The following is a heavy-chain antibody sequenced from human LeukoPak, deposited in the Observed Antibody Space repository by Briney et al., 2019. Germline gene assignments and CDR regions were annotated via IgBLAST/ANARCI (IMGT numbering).Heavy chain of an antibody. D-gene: IGHD3-10*01. Sequence: SGTLSLTCAVSGGSIISGNWWSWVRQPPGKGLEWIGSIYHSGSTYYNPSLKSRVTISVDTSKNQFSLKLSSVTAADTAVYYCARPTFGLIDPWGQGTLVTVSS. V-gene: IGHV4-4*02. J-gene: IGHJ5*02. CDR2: IYHSGST. CDR3: ARPTFGLIDP. CDR1: GGSIISGNW.